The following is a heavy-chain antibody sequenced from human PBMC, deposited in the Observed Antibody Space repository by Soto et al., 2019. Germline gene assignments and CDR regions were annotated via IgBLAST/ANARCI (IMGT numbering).Heavy chain of an antibody. V-gene: IGHV3-48*02. J-gene: IGHJ4*01. CDR2: ITIRTGNV. Sequence: GGSLRLSCEPSAFTTSECSRNWVRQAPGKGLEWLAYITIRTGNVLYADSVRGRFTISADNAENSVILQMNSLRDEDSAVYFCVRDRDLYRDMFHADLWGQGTLVTVSS. D-gene: IGHD3-10*02. CDR3: VRDRDLYRDMFHADL. CDR1: AFTTSECS.